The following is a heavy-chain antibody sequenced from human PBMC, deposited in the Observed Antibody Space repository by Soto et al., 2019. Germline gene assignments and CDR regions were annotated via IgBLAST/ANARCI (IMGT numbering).Heavy chain of an antibody. V-gene: IGHV1-2*02. CDR3: ARAGPTGWFDP. Sequence: QVHLVQSGAEVKKPGASVKVSCKASGYSFTDYYMHWVRQAPGQGLEWMGWINTKTGGTNYAQRVQGRVTMTGDTSINTAYMELSRLRSDDTAVYYCARAGPTGWFDPWGQGTVVTVSS. CDR1: GYSFTDYY. J-gene: IGHJ5*02. CDR2: INTKTGGT.